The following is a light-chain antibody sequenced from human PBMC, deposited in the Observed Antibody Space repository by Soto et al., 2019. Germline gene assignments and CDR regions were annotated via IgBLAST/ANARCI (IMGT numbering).Light chain of an antibody. Sequence: EIVFTQSPGTLSLSRGERATLSCRASQSVGTNYIDWYQQKHGQSPRLLIYRASIRATGIPDRFSGSGSGTEFTLNIDGLRAEDFAIYFCQQYSPSLPWTFGQGTRVELK. J-gene: IGKJ1*01. CDR1: QSVGTNY. V-gene: IGKV3-20*01. CDR2: RAS. CDR3: QQYSPSLPWT.